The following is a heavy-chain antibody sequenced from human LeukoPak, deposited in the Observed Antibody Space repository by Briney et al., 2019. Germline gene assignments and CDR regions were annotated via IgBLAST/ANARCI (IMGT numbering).Heavy chain of an antibody. J-gene: IGHJ6*02. V-gene: IGHV3-7*01. Sequence: GGSLRLSCAASGFTFSTYWMTWVRQAPGKGLEWVANIKQDGSEKYYVDSVKGRFTISRDNAKNSLYLQMNSLRAEDTAVYYCARDYAPDSHYGMDVWGQGTTVTVSS. CDR3: ARDYAPDSHYGMDV. CDR1: GFTFSTYW. D-gene: IGHD2-15*01. CDR2: IKQDGSEK.